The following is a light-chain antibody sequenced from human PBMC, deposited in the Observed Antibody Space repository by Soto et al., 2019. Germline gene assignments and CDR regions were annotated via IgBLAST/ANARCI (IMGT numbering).Light chain of an antibody. CDR2: DVS. V-gene: IGLV2-14*03. CDR3: SSYTSTTTPVV. J-gene: IGLJ2*01. Sequence: QSVLTQPASVSGSPGQSIAISCIGTSSDVGGYNYVSWYQHHPGKAPKLMIYDVSNRPSGVSDRFSGSKSGDTASLTISGLQAEDEADYYCSSYTSTTTPVVFGGGTQLTVL. CDR1: SSDVGGYNY.